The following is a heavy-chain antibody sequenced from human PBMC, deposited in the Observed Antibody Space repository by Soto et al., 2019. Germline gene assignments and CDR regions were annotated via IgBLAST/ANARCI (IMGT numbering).Heavy chain of an antibody. CDR1: GFTFSSDW. D-gene: IGHD3-10*01. J-gene: IGHJ4*02. Sequence: GGSLRLSCAASGFTFSSDWMHWFRQAPGKGLVWVSRIDSDGRTTTYADSVKGRFTISRDNAKNTLYLQMNGLRAEDTALYYCARWFTYGNFDYFDYWGQGTQVTVSS. V-gene: IGHV3-74*01. CDR2: IDSDGRTT. CDR3: ARWFTYGNFDYFDY.